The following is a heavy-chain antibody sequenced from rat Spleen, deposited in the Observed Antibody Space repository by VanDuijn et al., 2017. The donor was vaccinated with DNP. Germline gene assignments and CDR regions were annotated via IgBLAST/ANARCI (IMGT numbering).Heavy chain of an antibody. CDR1: GFTFSNYG. V-gene: IGHV5-19*01. J-gene: IGHJ3*01. D-gene: IGHD4-3*01. CDR3: AKDPRDFDY. Sequence: EVQLVESGGGLVQPGRSLKLSCAASGFTFSNYGMHWIRQAPTKGLEWVASINTDGDITNYPDSVKGRFTVSRDNAENTVCLQMNSLRSEDTATYYCAKDPRDFDYWGQGTLVTVSS. CDR2: INTDGDIT.